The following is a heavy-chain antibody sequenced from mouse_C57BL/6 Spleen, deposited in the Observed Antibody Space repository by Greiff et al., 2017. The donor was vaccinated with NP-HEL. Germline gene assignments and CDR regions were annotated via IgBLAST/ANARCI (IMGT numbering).Heavy chain of an antibody. CDR1: GFTFSDYG. V-gene: IGHV5-17*01. J-gene: IGHJ4*01. CDR3: ARYGAYAMDY. CDR2: ISSGSSTI. Sequence: EVHLVEPGGGLVKPGGSLKLSCAASGFTFSDYGMHWVRQAPEKGLEWVAYISSGSSTIYYADTVKGRFTISRDKAKNTLFLQMTSLRSEDTAMYYCARYGAYAMDYWGQGTSVTVSS. D-gene: IGHD1-1*02.